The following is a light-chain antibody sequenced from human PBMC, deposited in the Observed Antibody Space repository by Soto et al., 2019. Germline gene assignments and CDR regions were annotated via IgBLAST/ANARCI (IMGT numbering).Light chain of an antibody. CDR3: QSYDSRLSGLV. V-gene: IGLV1-40*01. CDR2: GNS. Sequence: SVLTQPPSVSGAPGQRVTISCTGSSSNIGAGYDVHWYQQLPGTAPKLLIYGNSNRPSGVPDRFSGSKSGTSASLAITGLQAEDEADYYCQSYDSRLSGLVFGTGTKLTVL. CDR1: SSNIGAGYD. J-gene: IGLJ1*01.